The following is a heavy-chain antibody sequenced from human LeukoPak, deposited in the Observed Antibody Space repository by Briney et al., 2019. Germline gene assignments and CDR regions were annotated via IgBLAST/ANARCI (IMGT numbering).Heavy chain of an antibody. J-gene: IGHJ4*02. D-gene: IGHD4-17*01. CDR3: ARATVTTKKVDY. Sequence: ASVKVSCKASGYTFTSYGISWVRQAPGQGLEWMGWISAYNGNTNYAQKLQGRVTMTTHTSTCTAYMELRSLRSDDTAVYYCARATVTTKKVDYWGQGTLVTVSS. CDR2: ISAYNGNT. V-gene: IGHV1-18*01. CDR1: GYTFTSYG.